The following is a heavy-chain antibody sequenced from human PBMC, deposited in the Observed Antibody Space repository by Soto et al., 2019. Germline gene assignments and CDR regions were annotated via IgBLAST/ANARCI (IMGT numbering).Heavy chain of an antibody. V-gene: IGHV1-69*13. D-gene: IGHD2-15*01. CDR3: GGGGPSGRFFDY. CDR2: IIPIFGTA. Sequence: SVKVSCKASGGTFSSYAISWVRQAPGQGLEWMGGIIPIFGTANYAQKFQGRVTITADESTSTAYMELSSLRSEDTAVYYCGGGGPSGRFFDYGGQGPLVTVSS. J-gene: IGHJ4*02. CDR1: GGTFSSYA.